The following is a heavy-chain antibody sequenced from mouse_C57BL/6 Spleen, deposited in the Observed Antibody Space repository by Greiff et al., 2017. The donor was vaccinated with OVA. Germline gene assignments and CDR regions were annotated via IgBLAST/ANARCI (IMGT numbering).Heavy chain of an antibody. CDR1: GYTFTSYW. D-gene: IGHD1-1*01. CDR3: ARYYFAY. CDR2: IDPSDSYT. V-gene: IGHV1-69*01. Sequence: QVQLQQPGAELVMPGASVKLSCKASGYTFTSYWMHWVQQRPGQGLEWIGEIDPSDSYTNYNQKFKGKSTLTVDKSSSTAYMQLSSLTSEDSAVYYCARYYFAYWGQGTLVTVSA. J-gene: IGHJ3*01.